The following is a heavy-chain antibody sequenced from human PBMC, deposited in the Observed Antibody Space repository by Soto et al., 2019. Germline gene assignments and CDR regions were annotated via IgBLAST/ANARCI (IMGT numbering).Heavy chain of an antibody. CDR3: ARGCGDCYPSAYYYGMDV. Sequence: LSLTCAVYGGSFSGYYWSWIRQPPGKGLEWIGEINHSGSTNYNPSLKSRVTISVDTSKNQFSLKLSSVTAADTAVYYCARGCGDCYPSAYYYGMDVWGQGTTVTVSS. D-gene: IGHD2-21*02. J-gene: IGHJ6*02. CDR1: GGSFSGYY. V-gene: IGHV4-34*01. CDR2: INHSGST.